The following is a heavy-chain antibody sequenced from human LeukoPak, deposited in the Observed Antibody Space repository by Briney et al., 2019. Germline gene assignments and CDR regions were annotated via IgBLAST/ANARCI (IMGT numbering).Heavy chain of an antibody. CDR3: ARGRYCTVGRCSSAWFDP. J-gene: IGHJ5*02. V-gene: IGHV3-74*01. D-gene: IGHD2-15*01. Sequence: QTGGSLRLSCAASGFTFSSYWMHWVRHAPGKGLVWVSRIHSDGTTTSYADSVKGRFTVSRDNAKNTLYLQMNSLRAEDTAVYYCARGRYCTVGRCSSAWFDPWGQGALVTVSS. CDR1: GFTFSSYW. CDR2: IHSDGTTT.